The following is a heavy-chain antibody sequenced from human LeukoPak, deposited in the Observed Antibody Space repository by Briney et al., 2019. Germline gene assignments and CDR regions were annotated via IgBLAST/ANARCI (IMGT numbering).Heavy chain of an antibody. V-gene: IGHV3-23*01. Sequence: PGGSLRLSRAASGFTFSNYGMTWVRQAPGKGLEWVSTISGSGVNTYYADSVKGRFTISRDSSKNTLYLQMNSLRAEETAVYYCAKEGSRVDGPFLFSDWGQGTLVTVSS. CDR2: ISGSGVNT. D-gene: IGHD3-3*01. CDR3: AKEGSRVDGPFLFSD. J-gene: IGHJ4*02. CDR1: GFTFSNYG.